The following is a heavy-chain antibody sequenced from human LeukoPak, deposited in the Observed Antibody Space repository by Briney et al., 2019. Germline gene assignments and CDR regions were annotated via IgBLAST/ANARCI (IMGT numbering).Heavy chain of an antibody. CDR1: GFTFSSYS. CDR2: ISSSSSTI. D-gene: IGHD6-19*01. V-gene: IGHV3-48*04. Sequence: GGSLRLSCAASGFTFSSYSMNWVRQAPGKGLEWVSYISSSSSTIYYADSVKGRFTISRDNAKNSLYLQMNSLRAEDTAVYYCARVSSGPYYYYYYMDVWGKGTTVTVSS. J-gene: IGHJ6*03. CDR3: ARVSSGPYYYYYYMDV.